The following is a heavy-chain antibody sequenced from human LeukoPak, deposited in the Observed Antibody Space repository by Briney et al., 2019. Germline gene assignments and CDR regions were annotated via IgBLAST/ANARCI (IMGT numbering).Heavy chain of an antibody. Sequence: GGSLRLSCDASGFSFSSYEMNWVRQAPGKGLEWVSYISSGGTTIYYADSVKGRFTISRDNAKNSLYLQMSSLRADDTAVYYCATEKEGGYGAFDIWGQGTVVTVSS. CDR3: ATEKEGGYGAFDI. CDR1: GFSFSSYE. J-gene: IGHJ3*02. CDR2: ISSGGTTI. D-gene: IGHD1-1*01. V-gene: IGHV3-48*03.